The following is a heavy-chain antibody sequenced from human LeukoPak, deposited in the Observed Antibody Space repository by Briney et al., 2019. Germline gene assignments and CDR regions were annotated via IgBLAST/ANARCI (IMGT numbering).Heavy chain of an antibody. Sequence: GGSLRLSCAASGFTFSSYAMSWVRQAPGKGLEWVSAISGSGGSTYYADSVKGRFTISRDNAKNSLYLQMNSLGAEDTAVYYCARSYSGYDSGGYSYYYMDVWGKGTTVTISS. CDR1: GFTFSSYA. CDR2: ISGSGGST. CDR3: ARSYSGYDSGGYSYYYMDV. D-gene: IGHD5-12*01. J-gene: IGHJ6*03. V-gene: IGHV3-23*01.